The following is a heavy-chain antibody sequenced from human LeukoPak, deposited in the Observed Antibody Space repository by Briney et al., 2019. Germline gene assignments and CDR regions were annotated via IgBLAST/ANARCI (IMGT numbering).Heavy chain of an antibody. CDR2: INHSGSP. CDR1: GGSFSGYY. Sequence: SETLSLSCAVYGGSFSGYYWSWIRQPPGKGLEWIGEINHSGSPNYNPSLKSRVTISIDTSKNQFSLKLSPVTAADTAVYYCARDLSDYYGSGSYRPIDAFDIWGQGTMVTVSS. D-gene: IGHD3-10*01. CDR3: ARDLSDYYGSGSYRPIDAFDI. J-gene: IGHJ3*02. V-gene: IGHV4-34*01.